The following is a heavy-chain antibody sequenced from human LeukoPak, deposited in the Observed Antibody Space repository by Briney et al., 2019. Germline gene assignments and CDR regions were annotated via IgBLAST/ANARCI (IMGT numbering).Heavy chain of an antibody. CDR3: ARDSNDYGSGSYFDP. D-gene: IGHD3-10*01. CDR1: GFTFSSYE. CDR2: ISSSGTII. J-gene: IGHJ5*02. Sequence: GGSLRLSCAASGFTFSSYEMNWVRQTPGKGLEWVSYISSSGTIIYYADSVKGRFTISRDNANNSVSLQMDSLTAEDTAVYYCARDSNDYGSGSYFDPWGQGTLVTVSS. V-gene: IGHV3-48*03.